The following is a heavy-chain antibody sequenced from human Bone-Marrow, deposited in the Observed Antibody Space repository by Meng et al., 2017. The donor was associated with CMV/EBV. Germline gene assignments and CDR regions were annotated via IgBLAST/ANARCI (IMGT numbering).Heavy chain of an antibody. V-gene: IGHV3-49*04. CDR3: TTELMSTVTTGY. D-gene: IGHD4-17*01. J-gene: IGHJ4*02. CDR2: IRSKAYGGTT. CDR1: GFTFGDYA. Sequence: GGSLRLSCTASGFTFGDYAMSWVRQAPGKGLEWVGFIRSKAYGGTTEYAASVKGRFTISRDDSKSIAYLQMNSLKTEDTAVYYCTTELMSTVTTGYWGQGTLVTVSS.